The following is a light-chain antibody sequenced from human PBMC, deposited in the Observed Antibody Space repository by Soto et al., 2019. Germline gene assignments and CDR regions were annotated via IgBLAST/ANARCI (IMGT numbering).Light chain of an antibody. CDR3: HQYGYSPNT. CDR2: VAS. Sequence: EIVLTQSPGTLSLSPGERATLSCRASRSINSRYLDWYQQKPGQAPRLLIYVASSRATGIPERFSGSGSGTDFTLTISRLETEDFAVYHCHQYGYSPNTFGQGTKLEIK. V-gene: IGKV3-20*01. CDR1: RSINSRY. J-gene: IGKJ2*01.